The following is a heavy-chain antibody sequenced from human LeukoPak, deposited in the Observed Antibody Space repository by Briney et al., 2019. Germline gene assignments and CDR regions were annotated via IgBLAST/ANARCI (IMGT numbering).Heavy chain of an antibody. CDR2: IKQDGSEK. J-gene: IGHJ3*02. CDR1: GFTFNRYW. Sequence: GGSLRLSCAASGFTFNRYWMNWVRQAPGQGLEWVANIKQDGSEKYYVDSVKGRFTISTDNAKNSLYLQMNSLRAEDTAVYYFARDPDDDAFDIWGQGTMVPVSS. CDR3: ARDPDDDAFDI. V-gene: IGHV3-7*01.